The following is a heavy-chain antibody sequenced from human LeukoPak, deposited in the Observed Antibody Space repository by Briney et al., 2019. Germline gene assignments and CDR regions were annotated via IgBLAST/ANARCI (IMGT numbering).Heavy chain of an antibody. CDR3: ARGKVYYDFWSGYYRIYYFDY. D-gene: IGHD3-3*01. CDR2: INHSGST. CDR1: GGSFSGYY. V-gene: IGHV4-34*01. J-gene: IGHJ4*02. Sequence: NPSETLSLTCAVYGGSFSGYYWSWIRQPPGKGLEWIGEINHSGSTNYNPSLKSRVTISVDTSKNQFSLKLSSVTAADTAVYYCARGKVYYDFWSGYYRIYYFDYWGQGTLVTVSS.